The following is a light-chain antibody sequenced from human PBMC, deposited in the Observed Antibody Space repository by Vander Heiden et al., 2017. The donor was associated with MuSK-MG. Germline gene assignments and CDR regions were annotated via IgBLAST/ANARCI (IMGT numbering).Light chain of an antibody. CDR2: GAS. Sequence: IVLTQSPATLSVSPGERVTLSCRASQRVSYNLAWYQQRAGQAPRLLIYGASTRATGIPARFSGSGSWTEFTLTISSLQSEDFAVYYCQHYDNRPPITFGQGTRLEIK. CDR1: QRVSYN. J-gene: IGKJ5*01. CDR3: QHYDNRPPIT. V-gene: IGKV3-15*01.